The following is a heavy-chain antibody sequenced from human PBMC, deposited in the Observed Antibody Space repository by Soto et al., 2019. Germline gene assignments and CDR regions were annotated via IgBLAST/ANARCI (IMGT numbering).Heavy chain of an antibody. CDR3: ARSCSGGSCYLPWFDP. CDR2: IYYRGST. V-gene: IGHV4-31*03. J-gene: IGHJ5*02. CDR1: GGSISSGGYY. D-gene: IGHD2-15*01. Sequence: SETLSLTCTVSGGSISSGGYYWSWIRQHPGKGLEWIGYIYYRGSTYYNPSLKSRVTISVDTSKNQFSLKLSSVTAADTAVYYCARSCSGGSCYLPWFDPWGQGTLVTVSS.